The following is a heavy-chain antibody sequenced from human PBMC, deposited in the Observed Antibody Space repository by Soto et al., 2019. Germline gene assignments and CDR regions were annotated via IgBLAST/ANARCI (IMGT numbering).Heavy chain of an antibody. J-gene: IGHJ4*02. D-gene: IGHD3-10*02. CDR3: ARAVYVRAQLYYFAY. CDR1: GFTFSSYG. CDR2: RWYDGSNK. V-gene: IGHV3-33*01. Sequence: PGGSLGLSCAASGFTFSSYGMHWVRQAPGKGLEWVAVRWYDGSNKYYADAVKGRFTISRDNSKITLYLQMNSLGVEDTTVYYCARAVYVRAQLYYFAYWGQGTLVTVSA.